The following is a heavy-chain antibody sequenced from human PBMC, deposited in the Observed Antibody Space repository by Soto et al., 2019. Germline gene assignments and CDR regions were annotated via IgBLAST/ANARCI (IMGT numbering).Heavy chain of an antibody. CDR1: GGTFSSYS. CDR3: ARVTVAGPQLAYYFDY. D-gene: IGHD6-19*01. V-gene: IGHV1-69*13. J-gene: IGHJ4*02. Sequence: SVKVSCKASGGTFSSYSISWVRQAPGQGLEWMGGIIPIFGTANYAQKFQGRVTITADESTSTAYMELSSLRSEDTAVYYCARVTVAGPQLAYYFDYWGQGTLVTVSS. CDR2: IIPIFGTA.